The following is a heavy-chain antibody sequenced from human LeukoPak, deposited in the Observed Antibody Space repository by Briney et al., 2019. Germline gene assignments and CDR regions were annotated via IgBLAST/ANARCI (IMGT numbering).Heavy chain of an antibody. V-gene: IGHV3-21*01. J-gene: IGHJ4*02. CDR1: GFTFSSYS. CDR2: ISSSSSYI. CDR3: ARDVIDFHYYDSSGFRYFDY. Sequence: PGGSLRLSCAASGFTFSSYSMNWVRQAPGKGLEWVSSISSSSSYIYYADSVKGRFTISRDNAKNSLYLQMNGLRAEDTAVYYCARDVIDFHYYDSSGFRYFDYWGQGTLVTVSS. D-gene: IGHD3-22*01.